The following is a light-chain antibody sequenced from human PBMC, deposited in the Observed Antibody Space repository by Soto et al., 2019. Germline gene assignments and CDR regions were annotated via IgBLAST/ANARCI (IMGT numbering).Light chain of an antibody. J-gene: IGKJ4*01. V-gene: IGKV3-11*01. Sequence: EIVLPQSPATLSLSPGERATLSCRASQSVGSYLAWYQQRPGQTPRLLLYDASNRAAGIPTRFSGSGFGADFTLTISTLEPEDLAVYFCQQRTSWPQTVGGGTKVEI. CDR1: QSVGSY. CDR2: DAS. CDR3: QQRTSWPQT.